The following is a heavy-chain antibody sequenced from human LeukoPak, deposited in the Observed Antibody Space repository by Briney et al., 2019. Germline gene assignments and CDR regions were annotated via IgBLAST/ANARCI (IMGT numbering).Heavy chain of an antibody. V-gene: IGHV3-49*04. CDR1: GFSFGDYG. D-gene: IGHD3-10*01. CDR3: TSIRYASGGEFDY. CDR2: IRSKAYGGTS. J-gene: IGHJ4*02. Sequence: GGSLRLSCTASGFSFGDYGMSWVRQAPGKGLEGIGFIRSKAYGGTSEYAASVKGRFTISRDDSKSIAYLQMNSLKTEDTAVYYCTSIRYASGGEFDYWGQGTLVTVSS.